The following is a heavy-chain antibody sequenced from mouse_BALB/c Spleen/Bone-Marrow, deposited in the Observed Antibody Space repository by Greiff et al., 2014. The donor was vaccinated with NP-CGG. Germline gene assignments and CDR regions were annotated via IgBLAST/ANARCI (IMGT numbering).Heavy chain of an antibody. Sequence: QVQLQQSGSVLVRPGASVKLSCKASGYTFTSSWMHWAKQRPGQGLEWIGEIHPNSGNTNYNEKFKGKATLTVYTSSSTAYVDLSSLTSEDSAVYYCANYYGSSSYWGQGTTLTVSS. CDR2: IHPNSGNT. V-gene: IGHV1S130*01. CDR1: GYTFTSSW. CDR3: ANYYGSSSY. J-gene: IGHJ2*01. D-gene: IGHD1-1*01.